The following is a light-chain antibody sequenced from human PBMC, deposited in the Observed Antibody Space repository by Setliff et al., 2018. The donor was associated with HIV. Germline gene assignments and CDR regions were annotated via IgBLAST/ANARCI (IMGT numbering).Light chain of an antibody. V-gene: IGLV3-21*03. CDR2: DDK. CDR1: NIGGRR. J-gene: IGLJ3*02. CDR3: QVLDSSTDRRWV. Sequence: SYELTQPPSVSMVPGKTARITCEGDNIGGRRVHWHQQKPGQAPVLVVHDDKNRPSGIPDRFFGFNSGGTATLTISRVEAGDEADYYCQVLDSSTDRRWVFGGGTKVTVL.